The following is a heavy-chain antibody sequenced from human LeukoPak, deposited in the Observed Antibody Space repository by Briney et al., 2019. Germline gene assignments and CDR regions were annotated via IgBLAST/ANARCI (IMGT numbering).Heavy chain of an antibody. V-gene: IGHV4-59*08. Sequence: PSETLSLTCTVSGDSISSYYWNWIRQPPGRGLEWIGQMFYSGSTNYNPSLNSRVTLSLDTSKNQFSLRLSSVAAADTAVYYCARRRYYDSDGYWYYFDFWGQGTLVTVSS. CDR1: GDSISSYY. CDR2: MFYSGST. J-gene: IGHJ4*02. CDR3: ARRRYYDSDGYWYYFDF. D-gene: IGHD3-22*01.